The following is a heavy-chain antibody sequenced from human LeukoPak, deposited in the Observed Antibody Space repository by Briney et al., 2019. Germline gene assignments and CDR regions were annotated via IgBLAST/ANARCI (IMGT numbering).Heavy chain of an antibody. J-gene: IGHJ4*02. V-gene: IGHV7-4-1*02. D-gene: IGHD6-13*01. CDR1: GYRFTDNA. CDR2: INTITGKS. Sequence: ASVKVSCKVYGYRFTDNAINWVRQAPGQGLEWMGWINTITGKSAYAQGFTGRYVFSSDTSVSTAYLEINSLKAEDAAVYYCARDPPRAAAGTDYWGQGTLVTVSS. CDR3: ARDPPRAAAGTDY.